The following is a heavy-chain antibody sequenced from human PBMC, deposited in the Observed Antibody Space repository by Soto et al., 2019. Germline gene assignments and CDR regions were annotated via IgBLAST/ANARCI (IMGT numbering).Heavy chain of an antibody. J-gene: IGHJ4*02. CDR3: ARDLGGWPDY. V-gene: IGHV1-3*01. CDR2: INAGNGNT. D-gene: IGHD2-15*01. CDR1: GYTFTSYA. Sequence: SVKVSCKASGYTFTSYAIHWVRQAPGQRHEWMGWINAGNGNTKYSQKFQGRVTITRDTSASTAYMELSSLSFEDTAVYYCARDLGGWPDYWGQGTLVTVSS.